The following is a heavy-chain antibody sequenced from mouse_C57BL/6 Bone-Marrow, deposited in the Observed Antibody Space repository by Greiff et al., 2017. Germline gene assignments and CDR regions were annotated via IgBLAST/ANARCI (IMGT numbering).Heavy chain of an antibody. CDR1: GYTFTRYG. CDR2: IYPRSGNT. Sequence: VMLVESGAELARPGASVKLSCKASGYTFTRYGISWVKQRTGQGLEWIGEIYPRSGNTYYNEKFKGKATLTADKSSSTAYMELRSLTSGDSAVYFCARNYGSSSFDYWGQGTTLTVSS. D-gene: IGHD1-1*01. V-gene: IGHV1-81*01. CDR3: ARNYGSSSFDY. J-gene: IGHJ2*01.